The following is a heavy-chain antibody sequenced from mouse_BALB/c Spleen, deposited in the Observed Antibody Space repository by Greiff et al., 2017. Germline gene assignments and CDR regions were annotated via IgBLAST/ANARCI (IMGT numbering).Heavy chain of an antibody. Sequence: EVMLVESGGGLVKPGGSLKLSCAASGFTFSSYAMSWVRQSPEKRLEWVAEISSGGSYTYYPDTVTGRLTISRDNAKNTLYLEMSSLRSEDTAMYYCARQFYYRYDRGYAMDYWGQGTSVTVSS. V-gene: IGHV5-9-4*01. J-gene: IGHJ4*01. D-gene: IGHD2-14*01. CDR2: ISSGGSYT. CDR1: GFTFSSYA. CDR3: ARQFYYRYDRGYAMDY.